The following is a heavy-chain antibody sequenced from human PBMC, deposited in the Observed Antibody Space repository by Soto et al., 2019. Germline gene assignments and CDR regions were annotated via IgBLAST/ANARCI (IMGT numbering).Heavy chain of an antibody. CDR3: ARDTCGGDCSSD. V-gene: IGHV1-18*01. CDR1: GSTFTRYA. CDR2: IXAYNGXT. J-gene: IGHJ4*02. D-gene: IGHD2-21*02. Sequence: GXSVKVSCKASGSTFTRYAMHWVRQAPGQRLEWMGWIXAYNGXTHYAQKLQGXXTMTTDTXXSTDHMELRSLRSEDTAVYYCARDTCGGDCSSDWGQGTLVTVSS.